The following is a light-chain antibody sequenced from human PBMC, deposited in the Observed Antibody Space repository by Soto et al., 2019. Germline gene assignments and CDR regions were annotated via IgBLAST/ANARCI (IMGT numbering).Light chain of an antibody. CDR1: QGISSY. CDR2: AAS. J-gene: IGKJ3*01. CDR3: QEYYSYPGT. V-gene: IGKV1-8*01. Sequence: AIRMTQSPSSLSASTGDRVTITCRASQGISSYLAWYQQKPGKAPKLLIYAASTLQSGVPSRFSGSGSGTDFTFTISCLQSEDFATYYCQEYYSYPGTFGPGTKVDIK.